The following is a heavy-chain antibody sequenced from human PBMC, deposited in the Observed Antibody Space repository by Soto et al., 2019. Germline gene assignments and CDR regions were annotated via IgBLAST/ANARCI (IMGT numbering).Heavy chain of an antibody. J-gene: IGHJ4*02. V-gene: IGHV3-21*01. D-gene: IGHD3-22*01. Sequence: GGSLRLSCAASGFTFSSYSMNWVRQAPGKGLEWVSSISSSSSYIYYADSVKGRFTISRDNAKNSLYLQMNSLRAEDTAVYYCARDLANYYDSSGPHGYWGQGTLVTV. CDR3: ARDLANYYDSSGPHGY. CDR1: GFTFSSYS. CDR2: ISSSSSYI.